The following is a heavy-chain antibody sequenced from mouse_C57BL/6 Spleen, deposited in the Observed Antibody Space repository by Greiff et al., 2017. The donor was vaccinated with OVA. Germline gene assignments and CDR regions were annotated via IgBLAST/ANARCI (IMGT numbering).Heavy chain of an antibody. CDR3: ARSGYYYDSSSFDF. CDR1: GYTFTSYW. CDR2: IGTNGGGT. V-gene: IGHV1-72*01. Sequence: QVKLQQSGAELVKPGASVKLSCKASGYTFTSYWMHWVKQTPGRGLEWIGRIGTNGGGTKYQEKVKGKATLSGDKPTSTAYLQLSSRTAEDSAVYYCARSGYYYDSSSFDFWGQGTTLTVSS. D-gene: IGHD1-1*01. J-gene: IGHJ2*01.